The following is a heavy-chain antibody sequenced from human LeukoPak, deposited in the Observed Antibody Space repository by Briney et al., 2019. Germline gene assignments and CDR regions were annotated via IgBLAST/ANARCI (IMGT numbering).Heavy chain of an antibody. CDR3: ARANTPYYDFWSGYRHDAFDI. CDR2: ISSSSSTI. D-gene: IGHD3-3*01. Sequence: GGSLRLSCAASGCTFSSYSMNWVRQAPGKGLEWVSYISSSSSTIYYADSVKGRFTISRDNAKNSLYLQMNSLRAEDTAVYYCARANTPYYDFWSGYRHDAFDIWREGTMVTDSS. J-gene: IGHJ3*02. CDR1: GCTFSSYS. V-gene: IGHV3-48*01.